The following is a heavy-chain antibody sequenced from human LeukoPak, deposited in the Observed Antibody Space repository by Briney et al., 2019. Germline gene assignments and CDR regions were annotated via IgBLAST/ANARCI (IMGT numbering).Heavy chain of an antibody. CDR2: ISGSSSTI. CDR1: GFTFSTFA. CDR3: VTSFAGFWSSFDY. Sequence: GGSLRLSCVASGFTFSTFAMHWVRQAPGKGLEWVSYISGSSSTIYYADSVKGRFTISRDNAKNSLYLQMNSLRDEDTAVYYCVTSFAGFWSSFDYWGQGTLVTVSS. V-gene: IGHV3-48*02. J-gene: IGHJ4*02. D-gene: IGHD3-3*01.